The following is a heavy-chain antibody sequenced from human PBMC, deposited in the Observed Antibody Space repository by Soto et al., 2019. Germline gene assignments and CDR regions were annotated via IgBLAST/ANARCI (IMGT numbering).Heavy chain of an antibody. CDR1: GYTFTSYA. J-gene: IGHJ6*02. Sequence: ASVKVSCKASGYTFTSYAMHWVRQAPGQRPEWMGWINAGNGNTKYSQKFQGRVTITRDTSASPAYMELSSLRSEDTAAYYCAREGVDMVVVVAPTASDGIDVWGQATTVTVSS. CDR3: AREGVDMVVVVAPTASDGIDV. CDR2: INAGNGNT. V-gene: IGHV1-3*01. D-gene: IGHD2-15*01.